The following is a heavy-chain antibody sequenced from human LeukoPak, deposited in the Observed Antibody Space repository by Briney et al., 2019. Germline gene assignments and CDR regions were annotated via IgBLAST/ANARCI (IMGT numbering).Heavy chain of an antibody. CDR3: ARGGAGDSGKYHSYFDN. V-gene: IGHV3-23*01. J-gene: IGHJ4*02. CDR2: INNRGAGR. Sequence: GGSLRLSCADSGFTFSSFAMCWVRQAPGKGLEWVAGINNRGAGRGYADSVMGRFTISRDDSKNTLYLQMNSRRADDTAVYYYARGGAGDSGKYHSYFDNWGQGTLVTVSS. CDR1: GFTFSSFA. D-gene: IGHD1-26*01.